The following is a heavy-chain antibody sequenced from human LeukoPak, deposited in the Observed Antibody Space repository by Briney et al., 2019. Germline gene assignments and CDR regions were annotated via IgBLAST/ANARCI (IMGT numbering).Heavy chain of an antibody. J-gene: IGHJ4*02. V-gene: IGHV4-39*07. CDR3: AKPAISSRGWYYDY. CDR1: GGSISSSSYY. CDR2: IYYSGST. D-gene: IGHD6-19*01. Sequence: SSETLSLTCTVSGGSISSSSYYWGWIRQPPGKGLEWIGSIYYSGSTYYNPSLKSRVTISVDTSKNQFSLKLSSVTAADTAVYYCAKPAISSRGWYYDYWGQGTLVTVSS.